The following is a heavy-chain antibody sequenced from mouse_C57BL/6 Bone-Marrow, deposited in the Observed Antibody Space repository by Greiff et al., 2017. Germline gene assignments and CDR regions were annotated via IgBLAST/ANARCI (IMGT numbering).Heavy chain of an antibody. Sequence: VQLQQPGAELVKPGASVKMSCKASGYTFTSYWITWVKQRPGQGLEWIGDIYPGSGSPNYNEKFKSKATLTVDTSSSTAYMQLSSLTSEDSAVYYCGANCYWYFDVWGTGTTVTVSS. CDR1: GYTFTSYW. D-gene: IGHD4-1*01. V-gene: IGHV1-55*01. CDR3: GANCYWYFDV. CDR2: IYPGSGSP. J-gene: IGHJ1*03.